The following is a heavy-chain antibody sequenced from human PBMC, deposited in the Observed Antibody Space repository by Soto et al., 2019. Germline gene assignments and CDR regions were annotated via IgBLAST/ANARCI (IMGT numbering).Heavy chain of an antibody. CDR3: ARDFPVRGMQWLEYAYYYYGMDV. D-gene: IGHD6-19*01. J-gene: IGHJ6*02. CDR2: INPNSGGT. CDR1: GYTFTGYY. Sequence: ASVKVSCKASGYTFTGYYMHWVRQAPGQGLEWMGWINPNSGGTNYAQKFQGRVTMTRDTSISTAYMELSRLRSDDTAVFYCARDFPVRGMQWLEYAYYYYGMDVWGQGTTVTVSS. V-gene: IGHV1-2*02.